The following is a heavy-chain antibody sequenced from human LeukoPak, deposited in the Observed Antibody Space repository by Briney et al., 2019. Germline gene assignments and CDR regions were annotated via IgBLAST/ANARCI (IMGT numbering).Heavy chain of an antibody. Sequence: PGGSLRLSCAASGFTFSDYYMSWIRQAPGKGLEWVSYISGSGSTIYYADSVKGRFTISRDNAKNSLYLQMNSLRAEDTAVYYCARDQGRGRGYSYDYWRPVYYMDVWGKGTTVTVSS. V-gene: IGHV3-11*04. CDR3: ARDQGRGRGYSYDYWRPVYYMDV. CDR2: ISGSGSTI. CDR1: GFTFSDYY. D-gene: IGHD5-18*01. J-gene: IGHJ6*03.